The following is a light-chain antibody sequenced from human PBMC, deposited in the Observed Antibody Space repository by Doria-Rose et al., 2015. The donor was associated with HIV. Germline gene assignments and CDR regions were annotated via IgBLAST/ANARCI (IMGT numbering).Light chain of an antibody. CDR2: DGS. CDR3: HQYGTSWT. Sequence: TQSPGTLSLSPGERATLPCRASQSVSSIYVAWYQQTPGQAPSLLIYDGSTRATGIPDRFSASGSGTDFTLTINRLEPEDFALYYCHQYGTSWTFGQGTKVEI. CDR1: QSVSSIY. V-gene: IGKV3-20*01. J-gene: IGKJ1*01.